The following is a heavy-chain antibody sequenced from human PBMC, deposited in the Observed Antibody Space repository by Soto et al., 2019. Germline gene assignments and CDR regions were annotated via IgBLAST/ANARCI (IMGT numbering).Heavy chain of an antibody. CDR3: AKASGRVHYGMHV. J-gene: IGHJ6*02. V-gene: IGHV3-23*01. Sequence: EVQVLESGGGSVQPGGSLRLSCAASGFPFSMFAMNWVRQAPGKGLEWVSGIRGSGGGTYYADSVKGRFTISRDDSRNMLYLEMNTLRCEDTAVYYCAKASGRVHYGMHVWGQGTTVTVSS. CDR1: GFPFSMFA. D-gene: IGHD3-10*01. CDR2: IRGSGGGT.